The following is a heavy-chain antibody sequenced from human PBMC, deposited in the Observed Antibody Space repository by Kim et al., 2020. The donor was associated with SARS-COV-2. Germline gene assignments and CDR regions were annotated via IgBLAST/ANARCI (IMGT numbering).Heavy chain of an antibody. D-gene: IGHD1-20*01. Sequence: SETLSLTCAVSGGLFTDHSWSWIRQPPGKGLEWIGEINHSENTAYNPSLKSRVAISVDTSKKEVSLRLYSVTAADTAVYFCAGGYKTVWYVGTHWGQGTLVTVSS. CDR2: INHSENT. V-gene: IGHV4-34*01. CDR3: AGGYKTVWYVGTH. J-gene: IGHJ4*02. CDR1: GGLFTDHS.